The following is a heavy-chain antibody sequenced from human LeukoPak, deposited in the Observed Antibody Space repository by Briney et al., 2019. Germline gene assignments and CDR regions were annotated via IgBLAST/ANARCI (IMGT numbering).Heavy chain of an antibody. CDR2: IKQDGSEK. Sequence: GGSLRLSCAASGFTFSSYSMNWVRQAPGKGLEWVATIKQDGSEKYYVDSVKGRFTISRDNAKNSLYLQMNYLRAEDTAVYYCARGTRGPHYWGQGTLVTVSS. D-gene: IGHD3-16*01. CDR3: ARGTRGPHY. V-gene: IGHV3-7*04. CDR1: GFTFSSYS. J-gene: IGHJ4*02.